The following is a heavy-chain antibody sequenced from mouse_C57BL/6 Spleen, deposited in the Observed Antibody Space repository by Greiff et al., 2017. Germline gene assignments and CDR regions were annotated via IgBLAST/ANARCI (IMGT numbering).Heavy chain of an antibody. CDR1: GYTFTSYW. J-gene: IGHJ2*01. D-gene: IGHD2-4*01. CDR3: APYYDYPYY. Sequence: QVQLKQPGAELVKPGASVKLSCKASGYTFTSYWMHWVKQRPGQGLEWIGMIHPNSGSTNYNEKFKSKATLTVDKASSTAYMQLSSLTSEDSAVYYCAPYYDYPYYWGQGTTLTVSS. CDR2: IHPNSGST. V-gene: IGHV1-64*01.